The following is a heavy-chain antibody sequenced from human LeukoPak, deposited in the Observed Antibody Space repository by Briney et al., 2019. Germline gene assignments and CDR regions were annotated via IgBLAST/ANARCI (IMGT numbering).Heavy chain of an antibody. D-gene: IGHD4-23*01. CDR2: INHSGST. Sequence: ASETLSLTCAVYGGSFSGYYWSWIRQPPGKGLEWIGEINHSGSTNYNPSLKSRVTISVDTSKNQFSLKLSSVTAADTAVYYCASLPHYGGNPSGWFDPWGQGTLVTVSS. CDR3: ASLPHYGGNPSGWFDP. CDR1: GGSFSGYY. J-gene: IGHJ5*02. V-gene: IGHV4-34*01.